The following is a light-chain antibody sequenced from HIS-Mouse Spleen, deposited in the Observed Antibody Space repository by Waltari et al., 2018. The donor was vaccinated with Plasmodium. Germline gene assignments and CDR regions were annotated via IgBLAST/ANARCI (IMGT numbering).Light chain of an antibody. CDR1: KLGDKY. Sequence: LTQPPSVSVSPGQTASITCSGDKLGDKYACWYQQKPGQSPVLVIYQDSKRPSGIPERFSGSNSGNTATLTISGTQAMDEADYYCQAWDSSTGVFGGGTKLTVL. V-gene: IGLV3-1*01. CDR2: QDS. J-gene: IGLJ2*01. CDR3: QAWDSSTGV.